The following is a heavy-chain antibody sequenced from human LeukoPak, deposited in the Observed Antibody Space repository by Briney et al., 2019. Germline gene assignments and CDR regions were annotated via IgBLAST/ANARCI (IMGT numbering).Heavy chain of an antibody. CDR3: ARGRYGWLPFDY. D-gene: IGHD3-16*01. CDR1: GASITNYY. J-gene: IGHJ4*02. CDR2: IYYSGST. V-gene: IGHV4-59*01. Sequence: SETLSLTCSVSGASITNYYWNWIRQPAGKGLEWIGYIYYSGSTNYNPSLKSRVTISVDTSKNQFTLKLSSVTAADTAVYYCARGRYGWLPFDYWGQGTLVTVSS.